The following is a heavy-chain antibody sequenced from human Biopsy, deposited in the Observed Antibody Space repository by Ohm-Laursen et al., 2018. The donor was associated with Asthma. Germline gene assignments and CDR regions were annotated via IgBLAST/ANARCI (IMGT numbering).Heavy chain of an antibody. CDR3: ARQSGQDYGDSSGFDI. J-gene: IGHJ3*02. V-gene: IGHV3-30*03. Sequence: SLRLSCSASGFVFSQCGMHWVRQGPGKGLEWVALLSSDGNNKYYDDSVKGRFTISRDNSRNRLYLQINRLTVEDSAVYFCARQSGQDYGDSSGFDIWGQGTKVAVSS. CDR1: GFVFSQCG. CDR2: LSSDGNNK. D-gene: IGHD3-22*01.